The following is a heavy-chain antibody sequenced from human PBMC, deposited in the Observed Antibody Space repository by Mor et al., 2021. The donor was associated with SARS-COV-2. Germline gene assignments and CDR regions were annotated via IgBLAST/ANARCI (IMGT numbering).Heavy chain of an antibody. V-gene: IGHV3-30*04. D-gene: IGHD3-10*01. Sequence: APGKGLEWVAVISYDGSNKYYADSVKGRFTISRDNSKNTLDLQMNSLRAEDTAVYYCARRRINYGSGSYSSIYYYYG. CDR2: ISYDGSNK. J-gene: IGHJ6*01. CDR3: ARRRINYGSGSYSSIYYYYG.